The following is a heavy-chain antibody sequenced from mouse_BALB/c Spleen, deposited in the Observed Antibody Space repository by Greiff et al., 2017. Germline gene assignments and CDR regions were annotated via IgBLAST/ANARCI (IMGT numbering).Heavy chain of an antibody. D-gene: IGHD1-1*01. CDR1: GFTFSSYG. V-gene: IGHV5-6-3*01. J-gene: IGHJ2*01. CDR3: ARDRYGSTYFDY. Sequence: EVHLVESGGGLVQPGGSLKLSCAASGFTFSSYGMSWVRQTPDKRLELVATINSNGGSTYYPDSVKGRFTISRDNAKNTLYLQMSSLKSEDTAMYYCARDRYGSTYFDYWGQGTTLTVSS. CDR2: INSNGGST.